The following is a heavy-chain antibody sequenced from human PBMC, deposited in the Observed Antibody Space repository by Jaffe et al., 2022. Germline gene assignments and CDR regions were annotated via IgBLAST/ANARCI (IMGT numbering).Heavy chain of an antibody. J-gene: IGHJ5*01. CDR3: ARDSVAVVATPDKKGWFDS. CDR2: MNPRSGYT. D-gene: IGHD2-21*01. V-gene: IGHV1-46*01. Sequence: QVLLVQSGAEVKKPGASVKVSCKASGYTFTSYYMHWVRQAPGQGLEWMGIMNPRSGYTAYSQSIQDRVTISWDTSTSTVYMELSSLRSEDTAVYYCARDSVAVVATPDKKGWFDSWGQGTLVTVSS. CDR1: GYTFTSYY.